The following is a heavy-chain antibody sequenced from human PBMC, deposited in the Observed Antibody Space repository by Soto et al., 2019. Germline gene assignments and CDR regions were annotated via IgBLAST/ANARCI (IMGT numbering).Heavy chain of an antibody. J-gene: IGHJ4*02. CDR2: ITNDSNTI. V-gene: IGHV3-48*03. Sequence: EVQLVESGGGLVQPGGSLRLSCAASGFTFSSSEMNWVRQAPGKGPEWVSHITNDSNTIYYADSVKGRFTISRDNAESSLYLQMNSLRAEDTAVYYCARSSGHYRPFDSWGQGTLVVVSS. D-gene: IGHD3-22*01. CDR1: GFTFSSSE. CDR3: ARSSGHYRPFDS.